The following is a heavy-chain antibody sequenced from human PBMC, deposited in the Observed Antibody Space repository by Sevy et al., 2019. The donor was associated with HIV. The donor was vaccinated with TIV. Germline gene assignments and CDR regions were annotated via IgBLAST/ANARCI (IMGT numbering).Heavy chain of an antibody. CDR2: IGYDGSNI. V-gene: IGHV3-33*01. J-gene: IGHJ4*02. D-gene: IGHD2-8*01. CDR1: GFTPSTYG. Sequence: GGSLRLSCAASGFTPSTYGMHWVRQAPGKGLEWVAVIGYDGSNIYYADSVKGRFTISRDNSKNTLFLQMDNLIAEDTAIYFCARDPRMYGDYLLAYFDYWGQGTLVTVSS. CDR3: ARDPRMYGDYLLAYFDY.